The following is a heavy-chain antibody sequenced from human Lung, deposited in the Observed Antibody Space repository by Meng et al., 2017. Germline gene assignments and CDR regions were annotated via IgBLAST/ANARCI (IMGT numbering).Heavy chain of an antibody. CDR3: ARGQKGYFDL. V-gene: IGHV4-30-4*01. CDR2: IYNSGST. J-gene: IGHJ2*01. CDR1: GGSISSSNYY. Sequence: QVQLPVSGPCLVKPSQTLSLTCTVSGGSISSSNYYWSWIRQPPGKGLEWSGHIYNSGSTYYNPSLKSRITISVDTSKNQFSLKLSSVTAADTAVYYCARGQKGYFDLWGRGTLVTVSS.